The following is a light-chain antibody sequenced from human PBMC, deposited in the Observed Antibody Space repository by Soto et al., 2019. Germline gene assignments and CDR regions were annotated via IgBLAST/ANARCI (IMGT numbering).Light chain of an antibody. CDR3: QQSYSAPYT. V-gene: IGKV1-39*01. CDR2: AAS. CDR1: QGISTY. J-gene: IGKJ2*01. Sequence: EIQMTQSPSSLSASGGDRVTITCRASQGISTYLSWYQQKPGKAPRLLIYAASSLQSGVPSRFSGRGSVTDFTLTISSLQPEDFATYYCQQSYSAPYTFGQGTKLEIK.